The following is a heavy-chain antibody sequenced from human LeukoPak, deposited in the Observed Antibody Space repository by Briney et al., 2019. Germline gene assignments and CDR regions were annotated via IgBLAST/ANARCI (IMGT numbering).Heavy chain of an antibody. J-gene: IGHJ6*03. CDR2: ISSSGSTI. CDR3: ARDSGGYYHGAYYYMDV. D-gene: IGHD3-22*01. Sequence: HTGGSLRLSCAASGFTFSSYEMNWVRQAPGKGLEWVSYISSSGSTIYYADSVKGRFTISRDNAKNSLYLQMNSLRAEDTAVYYCARDSGGYYHGAYYYMDVWGKGTTVTVSS. V-gene: IGHV3-48*03. CDR1: GFTFSSYE.